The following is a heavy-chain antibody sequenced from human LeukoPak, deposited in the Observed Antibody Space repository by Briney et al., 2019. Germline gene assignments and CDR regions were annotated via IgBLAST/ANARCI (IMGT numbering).Heavy chain of an antibody. CDR3: ARAKWELEGFDAFDI. V-gene: IGHV1-18*01. CDR2: ISAYNGNT. J-gene: IGHJ3*02. D-gene: IGHD1-26*01. Sequence: GASVKVSCKASGGTLSSYGISWVRQAPGQGLEWMGWISAYNGNTNYAQKLQGRVTMTTDTSTSTAYMELRSLRSDDTAVYYCARAKWELEGFDAFDIWGQGTMVTVSS. CDR1: GGTLSSYG.